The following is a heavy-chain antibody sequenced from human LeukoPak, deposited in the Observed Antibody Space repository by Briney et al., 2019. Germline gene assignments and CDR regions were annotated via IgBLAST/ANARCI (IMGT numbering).Heavy chain of an antibody. CDR3: AGGDAGWNNWFDP. CDR2: IYSGGST. CDR1: GFTVSSNY. V-gene: IGHV3-66*01. J-gene: IGHJ5*02. D-gene: IGHD1-1*01. Sequence: PGGSLRLSCAASGFTVSSNYMSWVRQAPGKGLEWVSVIYSGGSTYYADSVKGRFTISRDNSKNTLYLQMNSLRAEDTAVYYCAGGDAGWNNWFDPWGQGTLVTVSS.